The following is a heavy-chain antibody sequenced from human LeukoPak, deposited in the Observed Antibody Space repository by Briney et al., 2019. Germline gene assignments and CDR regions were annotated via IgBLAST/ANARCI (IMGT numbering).Heavy chain of an antibody. CDR3: ARLYIYGFDY. V-gene: IGHV5-51*01. D-gene: IGHD5-18*01. Sequence: GESLKISCEVSGYSFNIYWIGWVRQMPGKGLEWMGIIYPGDSDTRYSPSFQGQVTISADKSINTAYLQWSSLKASDTAMYYCARLYIYGFDYWGQGTLVTVSS. CDR1: GYSFNIYW. CDR2: IYPGDSDT. J-gene: IGHJ4*02.